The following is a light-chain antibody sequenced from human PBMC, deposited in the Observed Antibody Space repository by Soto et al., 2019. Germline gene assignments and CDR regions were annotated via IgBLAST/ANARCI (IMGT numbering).Light chain of an antibody. CDR3: SSYAGSNFVV. CDR1: SSDVGGYNY. CDR2: EVT. V-gene: IGLV2-8*01. J-gene: IGLJ2*01. Sequence: QSALTQPPSASGSPGQSVTISCTGTSSDVGGYNYVSWYQQHPGKAPKLMIYEVTKRPSGVPDRFSGSKSDNTASLTVSGLQAEDEADYYCSSYAGSNFVVFGGGTKL.